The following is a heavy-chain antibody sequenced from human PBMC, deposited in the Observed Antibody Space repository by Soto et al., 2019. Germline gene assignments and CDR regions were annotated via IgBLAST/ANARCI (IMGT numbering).Heavy chain of an antibody. V-gene: IGHV1-18*01. CDR1: GYTFTSYG. D-gene: IGHD2-2*01. CDR3: ASDIVVVPAATALMAAAGGGDAFDI. CDR2: ISAYNGNT. Sequence: ASVKVSCKASGYTFTSYGISWVRQAPGQGLEWMGWISAYNGNTNYAQKLQGRVTMTTDKSTSKAYMELRSLRSDDTAVYYCASDIVVVPAATALMAAAGGGDAFDIWGQGTMVTVSS. J-gene: IGHJ3*02.